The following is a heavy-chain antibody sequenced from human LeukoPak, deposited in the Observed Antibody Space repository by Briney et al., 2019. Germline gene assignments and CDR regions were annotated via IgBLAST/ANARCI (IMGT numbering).Heavy chain of an antibody. Sequence: GGSLRLSCEASGFTFNNYWMSWFRQAPGKGLEWVSSISSSSSYIYYADSVKGRFTISRDNAKNSLYLQMNSLRAEDTAVYYCAREGLLLGVAAAGTDAFDIWGQGTMVTVSS. CDR1: GFTFNNYW. V-gene: IGHV3-21*04. CDR3: AREGLLLGVAAAGTDAFDI. CDR2: ISSSSSYI. J-gene: IGHJ3*02. D-gene: IGHD6-13*01.